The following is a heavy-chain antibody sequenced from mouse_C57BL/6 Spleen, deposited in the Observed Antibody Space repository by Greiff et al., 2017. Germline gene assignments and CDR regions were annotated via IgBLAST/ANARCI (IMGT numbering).Heavy chain of an antibody. CDR3: ARTSYYDFFFDY. J-gene: IGHJ2*01. CDR2: INYDGSN. D-gene: IGHD2-4*01. Sequence: EVKLQESGPGLVKPSQSLSLTCSVTGYSITSGYYWNWIRQFPGNNLEWMDYINYDGSNNYNPSLTNRISITRDTSKNQFFLKLNTVTTEDTATYYCARTSYYDFFFDYWGQGTTLTVS. V-gene: IGHV3-6*01. CDR1: GYSITSGYY.